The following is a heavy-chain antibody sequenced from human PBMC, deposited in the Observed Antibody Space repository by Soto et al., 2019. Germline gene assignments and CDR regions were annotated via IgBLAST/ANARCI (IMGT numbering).Heavy chain of an antibody. D-gene: IGHD6-13*01. CDR1: GFTFSIYA. V-gene: IGHV3-64D*08. CDR3: VKDPYSSSWPYFFDY. J-gene: IGHJ4*02. CDR2: ISNNGGNT. Sequence: GGSLRLSCSASGFTFSIYAMHWVRQAPGKGLEYVSVISNNGGNTYYADSVKGRFTISRDNPKNTLYLQMSSLRAEDTAVYYCVKDPYSSSWPYFFDYWGQGILVTVSS.